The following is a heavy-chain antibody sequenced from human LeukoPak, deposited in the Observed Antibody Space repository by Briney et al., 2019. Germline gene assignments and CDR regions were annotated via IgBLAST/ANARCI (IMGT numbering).Heavy chain of an antibody. CDR3: ARGVGGWLRFFNY. D-gene: IGHD5-12*01. CDR1: GGSFSGYY. V-gene: IGHV4-34*01. Sequence: PETLSLTCAVYGGSFSGYYWSWIRQPPGKGLEWIGEINHSGSTNYNPSLKSRVTISVDTSKNQFSLKLSSVTAADTAVYYCARGVGGWLRFFNYWGQGTLVTVSS. CDR2: INHSGST. J-gene: IGHJ4*02.